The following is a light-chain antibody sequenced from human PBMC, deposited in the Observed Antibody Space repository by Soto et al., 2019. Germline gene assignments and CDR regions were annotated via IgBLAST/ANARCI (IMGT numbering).Light chain of an antibody. CDR3: SSYTTSTSFIL. CDR2: EVS. Sequence: QSALTQPASVSGSPGQSITISCTGTTSDIGNYDFVSWYQQVTGTAPKAMIYEVSSRPSGVSNRFSGSKSGNTASLTISGLQAEDEAYYYCSSYTTSTSFILFGGGTKVTV. J-gene: IGLJ2*01. CDR1: TSDIGNYDF. V-gene: IGLV2-14*01.